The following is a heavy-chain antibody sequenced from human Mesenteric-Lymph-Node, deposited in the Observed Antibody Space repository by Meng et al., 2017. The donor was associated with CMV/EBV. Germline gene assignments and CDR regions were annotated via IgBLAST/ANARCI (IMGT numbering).Heavy chain of an antibody. Sequence: LSLTCAASGFTFSSDWMHWVRQAPGKGLVWVSRIKSDGSIIDYADSVKGRFTISRENAKNTLFLQMNSLRADDTAVYYCAREVVGATAGFDYWGQGTLVTVSS. CDR2: IKSDGSII. J-gene: IGHJ4*02. CDR3: AREVVGATAGFDY. V-gene: IGHV3-74*01. CDR1: GFTFSSDW. D-gene: IGHD1-26*01.